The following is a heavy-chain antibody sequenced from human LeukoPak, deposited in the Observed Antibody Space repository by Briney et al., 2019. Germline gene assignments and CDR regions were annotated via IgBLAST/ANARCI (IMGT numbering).Heavy chain of an antibody. J-gene: IGHJ3*02. CDR1: GFTVSSNY. V-gene: IGHV3-53*01. Sequence: PGGSLRLSCAASGFTVSSNYMSWVRQAPGKGLEWVSFMYSGASTYYADSVQGRFTISRDSSKNTLYLQMNSLRAEDTAVYYCARKFYYDSSGSDAFDIWGQGTMVTVSS. CDR2: MYSGAST. D-gene: IGHD3-22*01. CDR3: ARKFYYDSSGSDAFDI.